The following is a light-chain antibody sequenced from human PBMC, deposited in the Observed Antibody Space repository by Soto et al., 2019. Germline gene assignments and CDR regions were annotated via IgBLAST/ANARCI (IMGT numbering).Light chain of an antibody. V-gene: IGLV2-23*02. CDR1: SSDVGSYDL. CDR3: CSYAGSSTVV. Sequence: QSALTQPASVSGSPGQSITISCTGTSSDVGSYDLVSWYRQYPGKAPKLMMYEVTKRPSGVSDRFFGSKSGNTASLTISGLQAEDEADYYCCSYAGSSTVVFGGGTQLTVL. CDR2: EVT. J-gene: IGLJ2*01.